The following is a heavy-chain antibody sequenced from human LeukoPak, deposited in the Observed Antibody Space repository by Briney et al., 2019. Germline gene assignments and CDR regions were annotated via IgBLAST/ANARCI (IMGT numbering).Heavy chain of an antibody. CDR1: GYIFTRFY. V-gene: IGHV1-46*01. J-gene: IGHJ4*02. CDR3: ARRGYYYDSSGYYPY. D-gene: IGHD3-22*01. CDR2: INPSGGST. Sequence: ASVKVSCKTSGYIFTRFYIHWVRQAPGQGLEWMGIINPSGGSTGYAQKFQGRVTMTRDTSTSTVYMELSSLRSEDTAVYYCARRGYYYDSSGYYPYWGQGTLVTVSS.